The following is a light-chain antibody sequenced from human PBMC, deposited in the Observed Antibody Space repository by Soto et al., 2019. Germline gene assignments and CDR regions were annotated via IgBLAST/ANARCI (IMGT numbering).Light chain of an antibody. CDR1: QSVSSN. V-gene: IGKV3-15*01. J-gene: IGKJ1*01. Sequence: EVVMTQSPATLSVSPGERATLSCRARQSVSSNLAWYQQKPGQAPRLLIYGALTRATGIPARFSGSGSGTELTLTISSLQSEDFAVYYCQQYNNWPPWTFGQGTKVEIK. CDR2: GAL. CDR3: QQYNNWPPWT.